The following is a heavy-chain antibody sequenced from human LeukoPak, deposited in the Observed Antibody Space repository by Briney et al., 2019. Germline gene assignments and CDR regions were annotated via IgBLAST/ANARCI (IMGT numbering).Heavy chain of an antibody. CDR3: ARGLSDVY. CDR2: INHSGST. V-gene: IGHV4-34*01. CDR1: GGSFSGYY. J-gene: IGHJ4*02. Sequence: SETLSLTCAVYGGSFSGYYWTWIRQPPGKGLGWIGEINHSGSTNYNPSLKSRVTISVDTSKNQFSLILNSVTAADTAVYYCARGLSDVYWGQGTLVTVSS.